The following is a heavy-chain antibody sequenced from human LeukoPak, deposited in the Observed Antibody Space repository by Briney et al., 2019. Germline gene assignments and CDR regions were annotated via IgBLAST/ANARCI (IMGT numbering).Heavy chain of an antibody. CDR2: IYYSGST. Sequence: PSETLSLTCTVSGGSISSSSYYWGWIRQPPGKGLEWIGSIYYSGSTYYNPSLKSRVTISVDTSKNQFSLKLSSVTAADTAVYYCATLTTVVYFDYWGQGTLVTVSS. J-gene: IGHJ4*02. D-gene: IGHD4-11*01. CDR3: ATLTTVVYFDY. V-gene: IGHV4-39*01. CDR1: GGSISSSSYY.